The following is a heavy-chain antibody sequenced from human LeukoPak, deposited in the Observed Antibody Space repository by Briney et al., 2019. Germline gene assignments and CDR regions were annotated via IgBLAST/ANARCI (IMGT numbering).Heavy chain of an antibody. CDR2: INPSGGST. V-gene: IGHV1-46*01. CDR1: GYTFTSYG. CDR3: ARDSPRGSWNPKYYYYYGMDV. Sequence: ASVKVSCKASGYTFTSYGISWVRQTPGQGLEWMGIINPSGGSTSYAQKFQGRVTMTRDTSTSTVYMELSSLGSEDTAVYYCARDSPRGSWNPKYYYYYGMDVWGQGTTVTVSS. J-gene: IGHJ6*02. D-gene: IGHD6-13*01.